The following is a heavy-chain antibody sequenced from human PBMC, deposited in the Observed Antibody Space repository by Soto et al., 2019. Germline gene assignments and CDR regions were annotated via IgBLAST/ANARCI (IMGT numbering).Heavy chain of an antibody. CDR2: ISGSGTTT. D-gene: IGHD4-17*01. J-gene: IGHJ3*02. Sequence: GRSLRLSCVASGFTFSTYAMSWVRQAPGKGLEWVSAISGSGTTTFYADSVQGRFTISRDNSMNTLYLQMNSLRIEDTALYYCAHPRGYGVFDAYDIWGQGTVVTVSS. CDR1: GFTFSTYA. CDR3: AHPRGYGVFDAYDI. V-gene: IGHV3-23*01.